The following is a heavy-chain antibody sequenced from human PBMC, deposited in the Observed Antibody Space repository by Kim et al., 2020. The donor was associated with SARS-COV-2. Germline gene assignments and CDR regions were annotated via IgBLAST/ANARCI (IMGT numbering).Heavy chain of an antibody. CDR2: ISYDGSNK. Sequence: GGSLRLSCAASGFTFSSYGMHWVRQAPGKGLEWVAVISYDGSNKYYADSVKGRFTISRDNSKNTLYLQMNSLRAEDTAVYYCAREGLMVRGVDYYYYYGMDVLGQGTTVTVSS. D-gene: IGHD3-10*01. J-gene: IGHJ6*02. CDR3: AREGLMVRGVDYYYYYGMDV. CDR1: GFTFSSYG. V-gene: IGHV3-33*05.